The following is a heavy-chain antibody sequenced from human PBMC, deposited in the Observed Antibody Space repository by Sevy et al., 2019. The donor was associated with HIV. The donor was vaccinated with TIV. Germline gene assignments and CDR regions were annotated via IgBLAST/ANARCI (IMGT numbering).Heavy chain of an antibody. CDR2: MYHSGTT. D-gene: IGHD4-17*01. Sequence: SETLSLTCTISGYSIRSGYYWGWIRQPPGKGLEWIGSMYHSGTTYYNASLKSRVTISADRSKNQFSLKLTSVTAADTAMYHCAAMSTVTKGDALDIWGQGTMVTVSS. CDR3: AAMSTVTKGDALDI. CDR1: GYSIRSGYY. J-gene: IGHJ3*02. V-gene: IGHV4-38-2*02.